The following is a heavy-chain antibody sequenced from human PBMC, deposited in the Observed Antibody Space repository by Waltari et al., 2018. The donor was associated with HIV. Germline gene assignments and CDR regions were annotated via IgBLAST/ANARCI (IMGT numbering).Heavy chain of an antibody. Sequence: VQLVQSGAEMRKPGASVKVSCRASGYTFSAYTISWVRPARGQGLEWMGWISGYNGNTNYAQKCQGRVNMTTDTSTSTAHMELRRLRSDDTAVYYCARGVSIVRGVMIRGHMDVWGQGTTVTVSS. D-gene: IGHD3-10*01. J-gene: IGHJ6*02. CDR3: ARGVSIVRGVMIRGHMDV. CDR1: GYTFSAYT. CDR2: ISGYNGNT. V-gene: IGHV1-18*01.